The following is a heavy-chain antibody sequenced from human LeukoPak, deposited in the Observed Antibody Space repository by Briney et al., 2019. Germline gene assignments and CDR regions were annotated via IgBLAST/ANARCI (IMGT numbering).Heavy chain of an antibody. J-gene: IGHJ4*02. CDR2: IYHTGST. V-gene: IGHV4-39*07. CDR1: SGTISSSSYF. D-gene: IGHD4-11*01. Sequence: SETLSLTCNVSSGTISSSSYFWGWIRQPPGNGLEWIGNIYHTGSTYYNPSLKSRVTISVDTSKNQFSLKLSSVTAADTAVYYCARVGDYSNYVLSYWGQGTLVTVSS. CDR3: ARVGDYSNYVLSY.